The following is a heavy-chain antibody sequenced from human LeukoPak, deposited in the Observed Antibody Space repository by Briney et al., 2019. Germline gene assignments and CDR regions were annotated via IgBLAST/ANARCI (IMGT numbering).Heavy chain of an antibody. J-gene: IGHJ4*02. CDR3: ARRSSGYYYKFDY. V-gene: IGHV4-34*01. Sequence: PSETLSLTCAVYGGSFSGYYWSWIRQPPGKGLEWIGEINHSGSTNYNPSLKSRVTISVDTSKNQFSLKLSSVTAADTAVYYCARRSSGYYYKFDYWGQGTLVTASS. CDR1: GGSFSGYY. CDR2: INHSGST. D-gene: IGHD3-22*01.